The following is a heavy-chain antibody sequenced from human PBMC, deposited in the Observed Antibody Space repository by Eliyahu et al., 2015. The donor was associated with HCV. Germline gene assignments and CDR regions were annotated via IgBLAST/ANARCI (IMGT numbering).Heavy chain of an antibody. D-gene: IGHD2-15*01. CDR3: ATFPCTTTTCPGYCSGGSCSSNYYYGLDV. CDR1: GYSFNTYW. CDR2: IYPGDSDT. J-gene: IGHJ6*04. V-gene: IGHV5-51*01. Sequence: EVQLVQSEAEVKKPGESLKISCTGSGYSFNTYWIXWVRQXPGKGLEWMGIIYPGDSDTRYSPSFQGQVTISADKSIRTAFLQWSSLKASDTAIYFCATFPCTTTTCPGYCSGGSCSSNYYYGLDVWGKGTLVSVSS.